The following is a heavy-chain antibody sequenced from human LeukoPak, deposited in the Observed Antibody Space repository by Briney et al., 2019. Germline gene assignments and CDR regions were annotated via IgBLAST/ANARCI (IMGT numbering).Heavy chain of an antibody. D-gene: IGHD2-15*01. CDR1: GGSIGSGGYY. CDR2: IFTTGSA. Sequence: SETLSLTCTVSGGSIGSGGYYWSWIRQPAGKGLEWIGRIFTTGSAMYNPSLKSRVTISVDTSKNHFSLKVNSVTAADTAVYYCARGPCSGGGCYFAVFDYWGQGALVTVSA. CDR3: ARGPCSGGGCYFAVFDY. V-gene: IGHV4-61*02. J-gene: IGHJ4*02.